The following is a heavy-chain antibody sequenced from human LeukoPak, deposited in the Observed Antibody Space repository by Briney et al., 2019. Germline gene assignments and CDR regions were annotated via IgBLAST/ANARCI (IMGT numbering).Heavy chain of an antibody. CDR2: IYPKSGGT. CDR3: ARVSTSGYRDWLDP. J-gene: IGHJ5*02. Sequence: ASVKVSRKTSEYTYADYYIHWVRPAPGQGLEWMGWIYPKSGGTNSAQKFQGRVTMTRDTSISTAYMELSRLRFDDTAVYYCARVSTSGYRDWLDPWGQGTLVTVSS. CDR1: EYTYADYY. D-gene: IGHD3-9*01. V-gene: IGHV1-2*02.